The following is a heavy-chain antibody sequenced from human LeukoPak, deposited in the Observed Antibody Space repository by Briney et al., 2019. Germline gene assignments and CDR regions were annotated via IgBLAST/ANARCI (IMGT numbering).Heavy chain of an antibody. CDR3: ARRQGCSSTSCPPDS. CDR1: GYSFTTYW. V-gene: IGHV5-51*01. J-gene: IGHJ4*02. CDR2: IYPGDSDT. Sequence: GESLKISCKGSGYSFTTYWIGWVRQMPGKGLVWMGIIYPGDSDTRYSPSFQGQVTMSADKSINTAYLQWSSLKASDTAMYYCARRQGCSSTSCPPDSWGQGTLVTVSS. D-gene: IGHD2-2*01.